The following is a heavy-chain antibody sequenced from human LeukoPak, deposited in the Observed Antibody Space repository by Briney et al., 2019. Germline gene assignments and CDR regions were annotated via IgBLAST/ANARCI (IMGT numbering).Heavy chain of an antibody. D-gene: IGHD3-22*01. CDR1: GGSIRGYY. V-gene: IGHV4-4*07. Sequence: SETLSLTCNVSGGSIRGYYWSWIRQPAGKGLEWIGRISSSGSTNYNPSLKSRVTISVDTSKNQFSLKLSSVTAADTAVYFCARGPYSYDSSGAFDIWGQGTMVTVSS. CDR3: ARGPYSYDSSGAFDI. J-gene: IGHJ3*02. CDR2: ISSSGST.